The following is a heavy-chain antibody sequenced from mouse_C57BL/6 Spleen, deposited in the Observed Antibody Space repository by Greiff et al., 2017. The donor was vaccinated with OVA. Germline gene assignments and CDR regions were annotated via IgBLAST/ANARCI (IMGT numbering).Heavy chain of an antibody. D-gene: IGHD2-5*01. CDR1: GYTFTSYG. CDR2: IYPRSGNT. CDR3: ARSYYSNYPFAY. J-gene: IGHJ3*01. Sequence: VQRVESGAELARPGASVKLSCKASGYTFTSYGISWVKQRTGQGLEWIGEIYPRSGNTYYNEKFKGKATLTADKSSSTAYMELRSLTSEDSAVYFCARSYYSNYPFAYWGQGTLVTVSA. V-gene: IGHV1-81*01.